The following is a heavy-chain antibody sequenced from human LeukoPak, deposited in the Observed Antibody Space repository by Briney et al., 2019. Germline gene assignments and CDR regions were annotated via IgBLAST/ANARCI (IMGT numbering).Heavy chain of an antibody. CDR1: GFTFSSYS. D-gene: IGHD2-2*02. Sequence: GGSLRLSCAGSGFTFSSYSMNWVRQAPGKGLEWVSSTSSSDTYKDYAESVKGRFTISRDNSKNTLYLQMNSLRAEDTAVYYCARPPRYCSSTSCYTEDNFDYWGQGTLVTVSS. J-gene: IGHJ4*02. CDR3: ARPPRYCSSTSCYTEDNFDY. V-gene: IGHV3-21*01. CDR2: TSSSDTYK.